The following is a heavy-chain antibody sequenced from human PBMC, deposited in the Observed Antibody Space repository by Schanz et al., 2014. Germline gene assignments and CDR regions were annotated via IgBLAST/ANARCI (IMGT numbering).Heavy chain of an antibody. D-gene: IGHD3-10*01. CDR3: ARANYRRKINFDY. CDR1: GFDFNSYS. Sequence: QVQLVESGGGVVQPGRSLRLSCEASGFDFNSYSMNWVRQVPGKGLEWVAVISYDGRNKYYADSVKGRFTISRDNSKNTLYLQMNSLRAEDTAVYYCARANYRRKINFDYWGRGTLVTVSS. J-gene: IGHJ4*02. CDR2: ISYDGRNK. V-gene: IGHV3-30*03.